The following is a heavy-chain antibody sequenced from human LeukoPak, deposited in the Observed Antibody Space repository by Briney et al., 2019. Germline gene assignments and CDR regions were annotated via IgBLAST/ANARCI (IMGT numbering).Heavy chain of an antibody. Sequence: GRSLRLSCAASGFTFSSYGMHWVRQAPGKGLEWVSAISGSGGSTYYADSVKGRFTISRDNSKNTLYLQMNSLRAEDTAVYYCAKEATAAALHPRTIDYWGQGTLVTVSS. CDR1: GFTFSSYG. CDR3: AKEATAAALHPRTIDY. V-gene: IGHV3-23*01. D-gene: IGHD6-13*01. J-gene: IGHJ4*02. CDR2: ISGSGGST.